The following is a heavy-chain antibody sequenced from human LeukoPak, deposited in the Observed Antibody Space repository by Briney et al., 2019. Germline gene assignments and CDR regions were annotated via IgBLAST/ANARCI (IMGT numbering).Heavy chain of an antibody. CDR3: ARDLEAAAGTNPFDY. Sequence: GGSLRLSCAASGFTFSSYSMNWVRQAPGKGLEWVSSISSGSSYIYYADSVKGRFTISRDNAKNSLYLQMNSLRAEDTAVYYCARDLEAAAGTNPFDYWGQGTLVTVSS. V-gene: IGHV3-21*01. CDR2: ISSGSSYI. D-gene: IGHD6-13*01. CDR1: GFTFSSYS. J-gene: IGHJ4*02.